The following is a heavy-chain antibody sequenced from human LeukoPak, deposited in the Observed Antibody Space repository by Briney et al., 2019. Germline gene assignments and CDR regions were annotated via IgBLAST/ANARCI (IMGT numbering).Heavy chain of an antibody. CDR3: ARGPDYGDYGGFNY. CDR2: IYYSGST. V-gene: IGHV4-61*01. Sequence: PSETLSLTCTVSGGSVSSGSYYWSWIRQPPGKGLEWIGYIYYSGSTNYNPSLKSRVTISVDTSKNQFSLKLSSVTAADTAVYYCARGPDYGDYGGFNYWGQGTLVTVSS. CDR1: GGSVSSGSYY. J-gene: IGHJ4*02. D-gene: IGHD4-17*01.